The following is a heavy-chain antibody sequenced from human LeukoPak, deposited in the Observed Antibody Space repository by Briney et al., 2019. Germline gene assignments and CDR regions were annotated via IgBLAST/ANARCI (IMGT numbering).Heavy chain of an antibody. J-gene: IGHJ4*02. Sequence: PGGSLRLSCAASGLTVSSNCMSWVRQAPGKGLEWVSLIYSGGSTYYTDSVKGRFTISRDNSKNTLYLQMNSLRAEDTAVYYCARDKGTSYLSSFDYWGQGTLVTVSS. CDR1: GLTVSSNC. CDR2: IYSGGST. CDR3: ARDKGTSYLSSFDY. D-gene: IGHD6-6*01. V-gene: IGHV3-53*01.